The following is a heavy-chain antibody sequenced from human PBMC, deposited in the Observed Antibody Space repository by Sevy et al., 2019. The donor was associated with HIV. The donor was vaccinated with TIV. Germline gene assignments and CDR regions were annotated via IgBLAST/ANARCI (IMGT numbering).Heavy chain of an antibody. D-gene: IGHD3-10*01. CDR2: ISYDGSNK. V-gene: IGHV3-30*04. J-gene: IGHJ4*02. Sequence: RGSLRLSCAASGFTFSSYAMHWVRQAPGKGLEWVAVISYDGSNKYYADSVKGRFTISRDNSKNTLYLQMNSLRAEDTAVYYCARGLRGYYGSGSYSPIDYWGQGTLVTVSS. CDR1: GFTFSSYA. CDR3: ARGLRGYYGSGSYSPIDY.